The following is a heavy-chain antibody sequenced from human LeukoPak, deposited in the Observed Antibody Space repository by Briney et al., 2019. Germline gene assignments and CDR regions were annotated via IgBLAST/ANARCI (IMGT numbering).Heavy chain of an antibody. Sequence: GGSLRLSCAASGFTFSSYGMHWVRQAPGKGLEWVAFIRYDGSNKYYADSVKGRFTISRDNSKNTLYLQMNSLRAEDTAVYYCARGPGYSYEEGWFDPWGQGTLVTVSS. J-gene: IGHJ5*02. D-gene: IGHD5-18*01. V-gene: IGHV3-30*02. CDR3: ARGPGYSYEEGWFDP. CDR2: IRYDGSNK. CDR1: GFTFSSYG.